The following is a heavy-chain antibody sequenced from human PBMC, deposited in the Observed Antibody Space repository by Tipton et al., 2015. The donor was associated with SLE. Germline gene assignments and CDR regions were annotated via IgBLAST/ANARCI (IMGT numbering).Heavy chain of an antibody. CDR3: ARYPYDSNGNHYYYYFGMDV. D-gene: IGHD3-22*01. V-gene: IGHV4-59*12. Sequence: TLSLTCTVSGGPTSSYYWGWIRQPPGKGLEWIASIYYSETINYNPSLKSRATISEDTPKNQFSLRLSSVTAADTAVYYCARYPYDSNGNHYYYYFGMDVWGQGTTVTVSS. CDR1: GGPTSSYY. J-gene: IGHJ6*02. CDR2: IYYSETI.